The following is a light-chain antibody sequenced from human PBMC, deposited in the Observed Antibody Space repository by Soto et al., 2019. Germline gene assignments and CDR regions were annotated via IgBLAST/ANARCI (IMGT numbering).Light chain of an antibody. CDR3: QQYKSYAPWT. Sequence: DIQMTQSPSTLSASVGDRVTIPCRASQSISSRLAWYQQKPGKAPKLLIYKASSLESGVPSRFSGSGSGTEFTLTISSLQPDDFATYFCQQYKSYAPWTFGQGTKVEIK. V-gene: IGKV1-5*03. CDR1: QSISSR. J-gene: IGKJ1*01. CDR2: KAS.